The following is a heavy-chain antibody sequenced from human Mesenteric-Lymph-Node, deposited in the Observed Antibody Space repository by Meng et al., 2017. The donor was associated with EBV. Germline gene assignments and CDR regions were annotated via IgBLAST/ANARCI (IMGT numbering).Heavy chain of an antibody. CDR1: GGSISHADYY. Sequence: QWQRQGSGPGPVNPSQPPSLTCAVSGGSISHADYYWSWIRQPPGKGLEWIGFISYTGSTSYNPSLKSRLSMSVDTSKNQFSLKLNSVTAADTAVYYCARGTNYDLFSDYHFFDHWGPGVLVTVSS. CDR2: ISYTGST. CDR3: ARGTNYDLFSDYHFFDH. V-gene: IGHV4-30-4*01. J-gene: IGHJ4*02. D-gene: IGHD3-3*01.